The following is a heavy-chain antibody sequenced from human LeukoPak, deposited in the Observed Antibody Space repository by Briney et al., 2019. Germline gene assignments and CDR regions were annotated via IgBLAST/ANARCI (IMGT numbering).Heavy chain of an antibody. J-gene: IGHJ4*02. CDR1: GFTFRSYG. CDR3: ARGPSKGYSSSWYLGH. D-gene: IGHD6-13*01. V-gene: IGHV3-30*03. Sequence: GGSLRLSCAASGFTFRSYGMHWVRQAPGKGLEWVAVISYDGSNEYYADSVKGRFTISRDNSKNTLYMEVNSLRAEDTAVYSCARGPSKGYSSSWYLGHWGQGTLVTVSS. CDR2: ISYDGSNE.